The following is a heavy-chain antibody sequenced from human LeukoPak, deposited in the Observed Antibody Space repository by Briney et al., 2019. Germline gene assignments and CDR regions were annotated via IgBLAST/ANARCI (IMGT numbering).Heavy chain of an antibody. CDR2: INYNGENT. D-gene: IGHD4-11*01. CDR3: ARRGLTTSGAFDI. J-gene: IGHJ3*02. Sequence: SETLSLTCTVSGGSFSGYLWSWIRQPPGKGLEWIGEINYNGENTNYNPSLKSRVTISVDTSKNQFSLKLSCVTAADTAVYYCARRGLTTSGAFDIWGQGTMVTVSS. CDR1: GGSFSGYL. V-gene: IGHV4-34*01.